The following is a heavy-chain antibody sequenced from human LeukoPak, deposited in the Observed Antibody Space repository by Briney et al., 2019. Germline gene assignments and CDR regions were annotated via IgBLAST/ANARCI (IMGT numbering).Heavy chain of an antibody. CDR3: ARDREGYCGGDCWYNWFDP. J-gene: IGHJ5*02. V-gene: IGHV4-59*01. CDR2: IYYSGST. Sequence: SETLSLTCTVSGGSISSYYWSWLRQPPGKGLEWIGYIYYSGSTNYNPSLKSRVTISVDTSKNQFSLKLSSVTAADTAVYYCARDREGYCGGDCWYNWFDPWGQGTLVTVSS. CDR1: GGSISSYY. D-gene: IGHD2-21*01.